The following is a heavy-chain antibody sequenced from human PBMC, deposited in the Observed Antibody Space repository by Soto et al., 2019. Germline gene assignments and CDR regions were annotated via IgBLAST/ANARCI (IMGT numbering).Heavy chain of an antibody. CDR1: GGSISSGGYY. Sequence: QVQLQESGPGLVKPSQTLSLTCTVSGGSISSGGYYWSWIRQHPGKGLEWIGYIYYSGSTYYNPSLKSRVTISVDTSKNQFSLKLSSVTAADTAVYYCARVRGYCSSTSCHRPIDYWGQGTLVTVSS. CDR3: ARVRGYCSSTSCHRPIDY. V-gene: IGHV4-31*03. CDR2: IYYSGST. J-gene: IGHJ4*02. D-gene: IGHD2-2*02.